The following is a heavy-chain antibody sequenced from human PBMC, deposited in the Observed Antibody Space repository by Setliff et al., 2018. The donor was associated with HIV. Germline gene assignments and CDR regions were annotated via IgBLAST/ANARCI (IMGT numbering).Heavy chain of an antibody. CDR1: GFTFSTFS. V-gene: IGHV3-21*01. D-gene: IGHD1-20*01. CDR2: ISSISSYI. J-gene: IGHJ5*02. Sequence: GGSLRLSCAASGFTFSTFSVNWVRQAPGKGLEWVSSISSISSYIYYADSVKGRFTISRDNAKNSLYLQMTSLRAEDTAVYYCARYKWNNWIFGWFDPWGQGTQVTVSS. CDR3: ARYKWNNWIFGWFDP.